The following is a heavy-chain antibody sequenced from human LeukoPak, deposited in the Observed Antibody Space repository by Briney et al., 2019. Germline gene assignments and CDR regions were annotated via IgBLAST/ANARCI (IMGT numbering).Heavy chain of an antibody. J-gene: IGHJ4*02. D-gene: IGHD6-19*01. CDR3: ARDEYRSGWYGG. CDR2: INPNSGGT. V-gene: IGHV1-2*02. CDR1: GYTFTGYY. Sequence: ASVKVSCKASGYTFTGYYMHWVRQAPGQGLEWMGWINPNSGGTNYAQKFQGRVTMTRDTSISTAYMELSRLRSDDTAVYYCARDEYRSGWYGGWGQGTLVTDCS.